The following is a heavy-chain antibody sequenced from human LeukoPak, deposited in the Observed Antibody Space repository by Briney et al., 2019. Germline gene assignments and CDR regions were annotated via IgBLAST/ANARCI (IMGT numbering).Heavy chain of an antibody. CDR3: ARPHYDILTGFFYDAFDI. J-gene: IGHJ3*02. CDR1: GRSISSFY. CDR2: IYYTGST. D-gene: IGHD3-9*01. Sequence: SETLSLTCTVSGRSISSFYWSWIRQPPGQGLEWLGYIYYTGSTNYNPSLKSRVTISVDTSKNRFSLKLSSVTAADTAVYYCARPHYDILTGFFYDAFDIWGQGTMVTVSS. V-gene: IGHV4-59*08.